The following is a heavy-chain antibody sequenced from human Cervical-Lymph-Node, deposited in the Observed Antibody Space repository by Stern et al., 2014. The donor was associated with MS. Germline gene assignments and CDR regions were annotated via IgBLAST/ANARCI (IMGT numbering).Heavy chain of an antibody. CDR2: VIPCFCEV. D-gene: IGHD2-15*01. CDR1: GGNFSGDA. CDR3: ARDVALNTAYYFDS. J-gene: IGHJ4*02. V-gene: IGHV1-69*18. Sequence: QVKLVQSGAEVKKPGSSVKVSCKASGGNFSGDAFSWVRQAPGQGLEWVGTVIPCFCEVNYAQTVQGSATTNADESTSTVHVVLNILRSEDTAVLYCARDVALNTAYYFDSWGQGTLITVSS.